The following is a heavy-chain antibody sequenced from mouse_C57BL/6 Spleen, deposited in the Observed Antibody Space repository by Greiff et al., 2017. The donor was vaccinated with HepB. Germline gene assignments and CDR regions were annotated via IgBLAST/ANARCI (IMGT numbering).Heavy chain of an antibody. CDR1: GYSFTGYY. J-gene: IGHJ4*01. CDR2: INPSTGGT. Sequence: EVQLQQSGPELVKPGASVKISCKASGYSFTGYYMNWVKQSPEKSLEWIGEINPSTGGTTYNQKFKAKATLTVDKSSSTAYMQLKSLKSEDSAVYYCSRRELLYYAMDYWGQGTSVTVAS. CDR3: SRRELLYYAMDY. V-gene: IGHV1-42*01.